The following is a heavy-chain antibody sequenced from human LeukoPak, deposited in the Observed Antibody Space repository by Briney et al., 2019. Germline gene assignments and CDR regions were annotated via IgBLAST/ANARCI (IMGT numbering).Heavy chain of an antibody. D-gene: IGHD3-16*02. J-gene: IGHJ4*02. CDR1: GFTFSSYW. Sequence: GGSLRLSCAASGFTFSSYWMSWVRQAPGKGLEWVANIKQDGSEKYYVDSVKGRFTISRDNAKSSLYLQMNSLRAEDTAVYYCARDLRYDYVWGSYRQGFDYWGQGTLVTVSS. V-gene: IGHV3-7*01. CDR2: IKQDGSEK. CDR3: ARDLRYDYVWGSYRQGFDY.